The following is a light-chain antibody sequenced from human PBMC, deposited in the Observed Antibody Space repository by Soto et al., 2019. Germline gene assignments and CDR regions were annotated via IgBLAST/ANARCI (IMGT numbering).Light chain of an antibody. CDR1: SSDVGGYNY. V-gene: IGLV2-8*01. CDR2: EVS. CDR3: SSYAGSNHYV. J-gene: IGLJ1*01. Sequence: QSVLTQPPSASGSPAQSVTISCTGTSSDVGGYNYVSWYQQHPGKAPKLMIYEVSKRPSGVPDRFSGSKSGNTASLTVSGLQAEDEADYYCSSYAGSNHYVFGTGTKLTVL.